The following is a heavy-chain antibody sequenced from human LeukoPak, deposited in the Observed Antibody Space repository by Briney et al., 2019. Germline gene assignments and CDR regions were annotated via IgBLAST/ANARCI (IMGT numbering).Heavy chain of an antibody. CDR3: ARQVGSSWYHEVLRGRDY. CDR2: ITTYNGDT. D-gene: IGHD6-13*01. V-gene: IGHV1-18*01. CDR1: GYTFTTYG. Sequence: ASVKVSCKASGYTFTTYGLSWVRQAPGQGLEWMGWITTYNGDTDYAQKLQGRVTMTADTSTSTAYMELRSLRSDDTAVYYCARQVGSSWYHEVLRGRDYWGQGTLVTVSS. J-gene: IGHJ4*02.